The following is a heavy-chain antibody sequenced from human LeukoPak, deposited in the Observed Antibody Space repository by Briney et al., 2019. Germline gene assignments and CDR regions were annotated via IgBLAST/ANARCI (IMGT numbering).Heavy chain of an antibody. D-gene: IGHD2-2*03. CDR1: GFTFSSYG. CDR2: IWYDGSNK. J-gene: IGHJ4*02. CDR3: ARVFGYCSSTSCWGAYYFDY. V-gene: IGHV3-33*01. Sequence: PGGSLRLSCAASGFTFSSYGMHWVRQAPGKGLEWVAVIWYDGSNKYYADSVKGRFTISRDNSKNTLYLQMNSLRAEDTAVYYCARVFGYCSSTSCWGAYYFDYWGQGTLVTVSS.